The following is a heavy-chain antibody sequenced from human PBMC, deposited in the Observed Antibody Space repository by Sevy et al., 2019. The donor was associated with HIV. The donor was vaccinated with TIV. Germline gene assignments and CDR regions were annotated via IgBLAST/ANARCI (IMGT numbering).Heavy chain of an antibody. V-gene: IGHV3-48*01. Sequence: GGSLRLSCAASGFTFSSYSMNWVRQAPGKGLEWVSYISDSSTTIYYADSVKGRFTISRDNAKNYLYLQMNSLRAEDTAVYYCARGLAALPGYYYGMDVWGQGTTVTVSS. CDR3: ARGLAALPGYYYGMDV. J-gene: IGHJ6*02. CDR2: ISDSSTTI. CDR1: GFTFSSYS. D-gene: IGHD6-6*01.